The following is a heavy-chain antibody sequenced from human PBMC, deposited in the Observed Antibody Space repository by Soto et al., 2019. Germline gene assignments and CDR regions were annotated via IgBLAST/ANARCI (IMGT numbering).Heavy chain of an antibody. CDR2: IYYSGST. CDR1: GGSISSGDYY. V-gene: IGHV4-30-4*01. J-gene: IGHJ4*02. D-gene: IGHD3-22*01. CDR3: ARGVSEYYYDSSGYYYYFDY. Sequence: SETLSLTCTVSGGSISSGDYYWSWIRQPPGKGLEWIGYIYYSGSTYYNPSLKSRATISVDTSKNQFSLKLSSVTAADTAVYYCARGVSEYYYDSSGYYYYFDYWGQGTLVTVSS.